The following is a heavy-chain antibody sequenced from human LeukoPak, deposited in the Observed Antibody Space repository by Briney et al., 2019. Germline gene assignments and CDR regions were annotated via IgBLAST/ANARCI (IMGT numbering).Heavy chain of an antibody. Sequence: QSGGSLRLSCAASRFTFSSYAMSWVRQAPGKGLEWVSAISGSGGSTYYADSVKGRFTISRDNSKNTLYLQMNSLRAEDTAVYYCAKAYHSWNYDWPDAFDIWGQGTMVTVSS. CDR2: ISGSGGST. D-gene: IGHD1-7*01. CDR1: RFTFSSYA. V-gene: IGHV3-23*01. J-gene: IGHJ3*02. CDR3: AKAYHSWNYDWPDAFDI.